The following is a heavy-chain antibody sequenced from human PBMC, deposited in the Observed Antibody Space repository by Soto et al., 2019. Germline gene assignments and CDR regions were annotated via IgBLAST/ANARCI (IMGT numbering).Heavy chain of an antibody. CDR2: ISAYNGNT. CDR1: GYTFTSYG. V-gene: IGHV1-18*01. Sequence: AASVKVSCKASGYTFTSYGISWVRQAPGQGLEWMGWISAYNGNTNYAQKLQGRVTMTTDTSTSTAYMELRSLRPDDTAVYYCARVAAAGIYFDYWGQGTLVTVSS. CDR3: ARVAAAGIYFDY. J-gene: IGHJ4*02. D-gene: IGHD6-13*01.